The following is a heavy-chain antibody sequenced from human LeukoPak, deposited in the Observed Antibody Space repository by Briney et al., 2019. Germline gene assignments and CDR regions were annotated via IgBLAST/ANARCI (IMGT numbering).Heavy chain of an antibody. Sequence: PSETLSLTCTVSGGSISSYYWSWIRQPPGKGLEWIGYIYYSGSTNYNPSLKSRVTISVDRSKNQFSLKLSSVTAADTAVYYCASKRGYSGYDRRYFDYWGQGTLVTVSS. CDR1: GGSISSYY. D-gene: IGHD5-12*01. V-gene: IGHV4-59*12. CDR3: ASKRGYSGYDRRYFDY. J-gene: IGHJ4*02. CDR2: IYYSGST.